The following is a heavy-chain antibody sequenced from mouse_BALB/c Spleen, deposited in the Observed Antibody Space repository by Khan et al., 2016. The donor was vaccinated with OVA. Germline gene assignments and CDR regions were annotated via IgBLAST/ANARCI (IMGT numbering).Heavy chain of an antibody. Sequence: EVELVESGGGLVKPGGSLKLSCAASGFSFRSYTMSWVRQTPEKRLEWVAFISSGASNTHYPDSVKGRFTISRDNAKNTLYLQISSLKSEDTAMYYCARGSDEDYYYAMDYWGKGTSVTVSS. CDR3: ARGSDEDYYYAMDY. D-gene: IGHD2-13*01. CDR2: ISSGASNT. J-gene: IGHJ4*01. V-gene: IGHV5-6-4*01. CDR1: GFSFRSYT.